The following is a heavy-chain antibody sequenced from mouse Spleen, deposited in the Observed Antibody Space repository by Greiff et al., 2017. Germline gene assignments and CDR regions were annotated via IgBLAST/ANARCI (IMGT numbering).Heavy chain of an antibody. D-gene: IGHD1-1*01. V-gene: IGHV1-81*01. Sequence: QVQLQQSGAELARPGASVKLSCKASGYTFTSYGISWVKQRTGQGLEWIGEIYPRSGNTYYNEKFKGKATLTADKSSSTAYMELRSLTSEDSAVYCCTRGSITTVVATRAMDYWGQGTSVTVSS. CDR1: GYTFTSYG. J-gene: IGHJ4*01. CDR2: IYPRSGNT. CDR3: TRGSITTVVATRAMDY.